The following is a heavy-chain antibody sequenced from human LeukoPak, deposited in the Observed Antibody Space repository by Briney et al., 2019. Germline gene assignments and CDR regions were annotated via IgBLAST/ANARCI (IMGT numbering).Heavy chain of an antibody. Sequence: GASVKVSCTASGDTFTGYYMHWVRQAPGQGLEWMGWIKPNSGGTNYAQKFQGRVTMTRDTSISTAYMELSRLRSDDTAVYYCARTAVLLWFGELPGAFDIWGQRTLVTVSS. D-gene: IGHD3-10*01. CDR2: IKPNSGGT. CDR1: GDTFTGYY. CDR3: ARTAVLLWFGELPGAFDI. J-gene: IGHJ3*02. V-gene: IGHV1-2*02.